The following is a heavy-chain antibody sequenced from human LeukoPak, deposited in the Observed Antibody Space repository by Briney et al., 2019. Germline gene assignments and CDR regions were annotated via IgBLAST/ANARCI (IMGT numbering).Heavy chain of an antibody. Sequence: SETLSLTCTVSGVSISNTGYYWGWVRQPPGKGLEWIGTIFYSGSAYYTPSLRSRVSMSLDTSKNQFSLNLNSVTAADTALYFCAGFYCSVTYSFFDSWGQGTLVTVSS. D-gene: IGHD3-10*01. CDR1: GVSISNTGYY. CDR3: AGFYCSVTYSFFDS. V-gene: IGHV4-39*01. CDR2: IFYSGSA. J-gene: IGHJ4*02.